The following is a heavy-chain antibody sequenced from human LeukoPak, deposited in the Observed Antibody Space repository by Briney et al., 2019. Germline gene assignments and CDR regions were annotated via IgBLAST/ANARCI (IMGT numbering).Heavy chain of an antibody. V-gene: IGHV4-34*01. J-gene: IGHJ5*01. CDR3: ARLEYCSGGSCYGDS. Sequence: SETLSLTCTVYGGSISSYYWSWIRQPAGKGLEWIGGIHHTGSTNYNPSLKSRVTMSVDTSKNQFSLKLSSVTAADTAVYYCARLEYCSGGSCYGDSWGQGIVVTVSS. CDR1: GGSISSYY. D-gene: IGHD2-15*01. CDR2: IHHTGST.